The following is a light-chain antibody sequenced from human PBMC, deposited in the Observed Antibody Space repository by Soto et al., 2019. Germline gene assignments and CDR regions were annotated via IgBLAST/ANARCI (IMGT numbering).Light chain of an antibody. V-gene: IGKV3-15*01. Sequence: EIVMSQSAATVSVSPGERATLYCRASQSVSANLAWYQHKPGQAPRLLIYGASTRATGIPARFSGSGTGTDFTLTISSLQSEDFAVYYCQQYSKWPTFGRGTKVDI. CDR1: QSVSAN. CDR2: GAS. CDR3: QQYSKWPT. J-gene: IGKJ1*01.